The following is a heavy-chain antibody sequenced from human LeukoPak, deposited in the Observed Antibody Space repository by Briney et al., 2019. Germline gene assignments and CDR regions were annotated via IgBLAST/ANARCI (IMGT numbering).Heavy chain of an antibody. CDR1: GFTFSNYD. CDR2: ITGSGGTT. CDR3: ARGGFSGYVAVY. J-gene: IGHJ4*02. V-gene: IGHV3-23*01. D-gene: IGHD3-22*01. Sequence: GGSLTLSCAASGFTFSNYDMSWVRQAPGKGLEWVSSITGSGGTTYYADSVTGRFTISRDNTKNTLYLQMNSLRAEDTAVFYCARGGFSGYVAVYWGQGTLVTVSS.